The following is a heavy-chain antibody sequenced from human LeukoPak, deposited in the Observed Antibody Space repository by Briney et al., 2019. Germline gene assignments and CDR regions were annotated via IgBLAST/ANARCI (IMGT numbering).Heavy chain of an antibody. J-gene: IGHJ5*02. D-gene: IGHD4-17*01. V-gene: IGHV4-59*01. CDR3: ARANGDRGWFDP. CDR2: IYYSGST. CDR1: GGSISSYY. Sequence: SETLSLTCTVSGGSISSYYRSWIRQPPGKGLEWIGYIYYSGSTNYNPSLKSRVTISVDTSKNQFSLKLSSVTAADTAVYYCARANGDRGWFDPWGQGTLVTVSS.